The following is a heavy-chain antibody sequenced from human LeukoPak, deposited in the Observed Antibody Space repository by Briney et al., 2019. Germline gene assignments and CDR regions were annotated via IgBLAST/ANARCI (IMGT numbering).Heavy chain of an antibody. CDR2: IRPDGSNE. D-gene: IGHD3-10*01. V-gene: IGHV3-30*02. CDR1: RFIFSTYG. J-gene: IGHJ3*02. CDR3: VKDWGVLPDYTADGFDI. Sequence: GGSLRLSCAASRFIFSTYGMHWVRQAPGKGLEWVAFIRPDGSNEYYAASVRGRFAISRDDSQNTLHLQMNSLRLEDTAVYYCVKDWGVLPDYTADGFDIWGPGTMVTVSS.